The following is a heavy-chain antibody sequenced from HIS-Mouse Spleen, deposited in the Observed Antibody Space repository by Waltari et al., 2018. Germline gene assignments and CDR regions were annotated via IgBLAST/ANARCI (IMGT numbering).Heavy chain of an antibody. D-gene: IGHD6-13*01. CDR1: GGSISSSSYY. CDR3: AREIPYSSSWYDWYFDL. Sequence: QLQLQESGPGLVKPSETLSLTCTVSGGSISSSSYYWGWIRKTPGKGLAWIGSIYYSGSTYYNPSLMSRVTISVDTSKNQFSLKLSSVTAADTAVYYCAREIPYSSSWYDWYFDLWGRGTLVTVSS. CDR2: IYYSGST. J-gene: IGHJ2*01. V-gene: IGHV4-39*07.